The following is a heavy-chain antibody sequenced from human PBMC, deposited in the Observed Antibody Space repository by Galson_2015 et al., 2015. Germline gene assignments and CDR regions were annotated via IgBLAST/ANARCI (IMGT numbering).Heavy chain of an antibody. CDR3: AGEGLAGDYEELHDAFDI. CDR1: GYTFTSYA. D-gene: IGHD4-17*01. J-gene: IGHJ3*02. CDR2: INTNTGNP. Sequence: SVKVSCKASGYTFTSYAMNWVRQAPGQGLEWMGWINTNTGNPTYAQGFTGRFVFSLDTSVSTAYLQISSLKAEDTAVYYCAGEGLAGDYEELHDAFDIWGQGTMVTVSS. V-gene: IGHV7-4-1*02.